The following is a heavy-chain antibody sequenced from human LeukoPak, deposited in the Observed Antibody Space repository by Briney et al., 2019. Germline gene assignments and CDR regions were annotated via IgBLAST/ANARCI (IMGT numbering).Heavy chain of an antibody. CDR2: ITGTGGSS. CDR3: AKRYSSSLYYFDY. D-gene: IGHD6-13*01. J-gene: IGHJ4*02. CDR1: GFTFSSYA. V-gene: IGHV3-23*01. Sequence: GGSLRLSCAASGFTFSSYAMNWVRQAPGKGLEWVSLITGTGGSSNYADSVKGRFTISRDNSKNTLYLQMNSLRAEDTAVYYCAKRYSSSLYYFDYWSQGTLVTVSS.